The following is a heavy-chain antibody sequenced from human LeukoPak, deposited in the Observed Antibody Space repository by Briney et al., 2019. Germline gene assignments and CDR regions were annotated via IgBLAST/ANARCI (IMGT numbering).Heavy chain of an antibody. V-gene: IGHV1-18*01. J-gene: IGHJ4*02. CDR2: ISAYNGNT. CDR3: ARAHGYDSSGYSEAYFDY. CDR1: GYTFTSYG. D-gene: IGHD3-22*01. Sequence: ASVKVSCKASGYTFTSYGISWVRQAPGQGLEWMGWISAYNGNTNYAQKLQGRVTMTTDTCASTAYMELRSLRSDNTPVYYCARAHGYDSSGYSEAYFDYWAREPWSPSPQ.